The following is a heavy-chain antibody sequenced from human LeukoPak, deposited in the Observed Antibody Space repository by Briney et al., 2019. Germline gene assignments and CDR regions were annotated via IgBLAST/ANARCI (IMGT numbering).Heavy chain of an antibody. CDR1: GYTFTSYG. V-gene: IGHV1-18*01. J-gene: IGHJ5*02. CDR3: ARWGGDIVVVVAANKWFDP. Sequence: GASVKVSCKASGYTFTSYGISWVRQAPGQGLEWMGWISAYNGNTNYAQKLQGRVTMTTDTSTSTAYMELRSLRSDDTAVYYCARWGGDIVVVVAANKWFDPWGQGTLVTVSS. D-gene: IGHD2-15*01. CDR2: ISAYNGNT.